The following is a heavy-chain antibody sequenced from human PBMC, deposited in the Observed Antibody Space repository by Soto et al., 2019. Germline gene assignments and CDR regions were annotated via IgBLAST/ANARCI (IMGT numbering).Heavy chain of an antibody. Sequence: EVQLLESGGGLVQPGESLRLSCAASVFTFSSYAMIWVRQAPGKGLEWVSVISGSDDSTYYADSVKGRFTISRDNSKNTLYLQMNSLRAEATDVYYCAKRSSSSTFDYWGQGTLVTVSS. J-gene: IGHJ4*02. CDR3: AKRSSSSTFDY. D-gene: IGHD6-6*01. V-gene: IGHV3-23*01. CDR2: ISGSDDST. CDR1: VFTFSSYA.